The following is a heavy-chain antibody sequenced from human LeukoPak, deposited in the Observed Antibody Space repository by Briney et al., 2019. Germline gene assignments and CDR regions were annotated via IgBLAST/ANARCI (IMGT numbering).Heavy chain of an antibody. CDR2: IYPGDSDT. J-gene: IGHJ4*02. Sequence: GESLKISCKGSAYSFTSYWIGWVRQMPGKGLEWMGIIYPGDSDTRYSPSFQGQDTISPDKSISAAYLQWSILMAADTAMSSCARCYVANVLWGQGTLVTVSS. CDR3: ARCYVANVL. V-gene: IGHV5-51*01. CDR1: AYSFTSYW. D-gene: IGHD3-16*01.